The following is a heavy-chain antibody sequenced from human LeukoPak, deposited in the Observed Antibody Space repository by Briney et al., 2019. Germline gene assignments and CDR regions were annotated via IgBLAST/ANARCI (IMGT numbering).Heavy chain of an antibody. CDR2: IYPGDSDT. D-gene: IGHD3-22*01. CDR3: ARSTQNYYDSSGYID. Sequence: KRRESLKISCKVSGYSFITYWIGWVRQMPGKGLEWMGIIYPGDSDTRYSPSFQGQVTISADKSISTAYLQWSSLKASDSAMYYCARSTQNYYDSSGYIDWGQGTLVTVSS. CDR1: GYSFITYW. V-gene: IGHV5-51*03. J-gene: IGHJ4*02.